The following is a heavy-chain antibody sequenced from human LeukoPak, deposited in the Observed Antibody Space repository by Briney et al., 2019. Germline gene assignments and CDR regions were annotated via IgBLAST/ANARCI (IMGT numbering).Heavy chain of an antibody. CDR3: ARGDSSSWYFDY. J-gene: IGHJ4*02. V-gene: IGHV1-8*01. Sequence: ASVKVSCKASGYTFTSYDINWVRQATGQGLEWMGWMNPNSGNTGYAQKFQGRVTMTRNTFISTAYMELSSLRSEDTAVYYCARGDSSSWYFDYWGQGTLVTVSS. D-gene: IGHD6-13*01. CDR1: GYTFTSYD. CDR2: MNPNSGNT.